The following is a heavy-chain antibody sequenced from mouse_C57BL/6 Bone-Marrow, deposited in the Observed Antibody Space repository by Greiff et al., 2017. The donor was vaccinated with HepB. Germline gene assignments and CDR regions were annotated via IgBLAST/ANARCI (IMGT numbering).Heavy chain of an antibody. V-gene: IGHV1-69*01. J-gene: IGHJ1*03. Sequence: QVQLQQPGAELVMPGASVKLSCKASGYTFTSYWMHWVKQRPGQGLEWIGEIDPSDSYTNYNQKFKGKSTLTVDKSSSTAYMQLSSLTSEDSAVYYCAREGGLRRGWYFDVWGTGTTVTVSS. D-gene: IGHD2-4*01. CDR3: AREGGLRRGWYFDV. CDR2: IDPSDSYT. CDR1: GYTFTSYW.